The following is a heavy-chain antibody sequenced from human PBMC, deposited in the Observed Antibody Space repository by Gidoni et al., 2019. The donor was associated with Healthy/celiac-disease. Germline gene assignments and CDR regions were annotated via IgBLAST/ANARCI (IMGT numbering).Heavy chain of an antibody. J-gene: IGHJ3*02. CDR2: IYDSGST. CDR3: ARATFDLSPDAFDI. CDR1: SGSLRSGGYY. V-gene: IGHV4-31*03. Sequence: AQLQESDPGLVKPSQTLSLTCTVPSGSLRSGGYYWSWIRQHPGKGLEWIGYIYDSGSTYYNPSLKSRVTISVDTSKNQFSLKLSSVTAADTAVYYCARATFDLSPDAFDIWGQGTMVTVSS.